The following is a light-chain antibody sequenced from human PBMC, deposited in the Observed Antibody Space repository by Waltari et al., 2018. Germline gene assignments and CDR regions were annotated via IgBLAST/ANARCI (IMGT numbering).Light chain of an antibody. V-gene: IGKV1-8*01. J-gene: IGKJ4*01. CDR2: AAS. CDR3: QQYYSYPPVT. Sequence: AIRMTQSPSSFSASTGDRVTITCRASQGISSYLAWYQQKPGNAPKLLIYAASTLQSGVPSRFSGSGSGTDFTLTISCLQSEDFATYYCQQYYSYPPVTFGGGTKVEIK. CDR1: QGISSY.